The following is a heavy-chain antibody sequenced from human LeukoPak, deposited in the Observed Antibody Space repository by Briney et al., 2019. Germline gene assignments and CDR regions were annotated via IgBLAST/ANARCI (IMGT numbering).Heavy chain of an antibody. CDR1: GGSISSTSYY. Sequence: SETLSLTCTVSGGSISSTSYYWGWIRQPPGKGLEWIGSIYYSGSTYYNPSLKSRVTISLDKSKNQFSLELSSVTAADTAIYYCGRNADYCIDCWGQGTLVTVSS. J-gene: IGHJ4*02. CDR3: GRNADYCIDC. CDR2: IYYSGST. D-gene: IGHD4-11*01. V-gene: IGHV4-39*07.